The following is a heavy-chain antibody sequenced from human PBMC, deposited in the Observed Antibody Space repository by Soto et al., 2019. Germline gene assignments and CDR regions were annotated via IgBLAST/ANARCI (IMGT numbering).Heavy chain of an antibody. CDR1: GYTFSNNN. CDR2: IYSGGST. CDR3: ARGSSGYGYDAFDM. V-gene: IGHV3-53*04. J-gene: IGHJ3*02. D-gene: IGHD5-12*01. Sequence: GGSLRLSCAASGYTFSNNNMNWVRQAPGKGLEWVSSIYSGGSTYYADSVKGRFAISRHTSKNTVDLQMNSLRAEDTALYYCARGSSGYGYDAFDMWGQGTMVTVSS.